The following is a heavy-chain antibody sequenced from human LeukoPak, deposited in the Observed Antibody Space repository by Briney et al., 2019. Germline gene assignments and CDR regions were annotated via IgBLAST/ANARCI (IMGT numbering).Heavy chain of an antibody. D-gene: IGHD6-13*01. V-gene: IGHV3-48*03. Sequence: GGSLRLSCAASGFTFSSYEMNWVRQAPGKGLEWVSYISSSGSTIYYADSVKGRFTISRDNSKNTLYLQMNSLRAEDTAVYYCARDERGMATLWGQGTLVTVSS. CDR2: ISSSGSTI. CDR1: GFTFSSYE. CDR3: ARDERGMATL. J-gene: IGHJ4*02.